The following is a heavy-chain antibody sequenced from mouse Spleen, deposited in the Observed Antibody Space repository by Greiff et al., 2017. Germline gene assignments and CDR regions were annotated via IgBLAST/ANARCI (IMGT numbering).Heavy chain of an antibody. CDR1: GFTFTDYY. J-gene: IGHJ4*01. V-gene: IGHV7-3*01. CDR3: ARYGLLYAMDY. CDR2: IRNKANGYTT. Sequence: EVTLVESGGGLVQPGGSLSLSCAASGFTFTDYYMSWVRQPPGKALEWLGFIRNKANGYTTEYSASVKGRFTISRDNSQSILYLQMNALRAEDSATYYCARYGLLYAMDYWGQGTSVTVSS. D-gene: IGHD1-1*01.